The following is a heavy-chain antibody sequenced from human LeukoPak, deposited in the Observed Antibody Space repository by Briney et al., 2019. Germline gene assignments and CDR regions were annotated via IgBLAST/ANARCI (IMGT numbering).Heavy chain of an antibody. D-gene: IGHD5-24*01. J-gene: IGHJ5*02. CDR2: IYYSGST. V-gene: IGHV4-31*03. Sequence: PSETLSLTCTVSGGSISSGGYYWSWIRQHPGKGLKWIGYIYYSGSTYYNPSLKSRVTISVDTSKNQFSLKLSSVTAADTAVYYCAREVATMGLRWFDPWGQGTLVTVSS. CDR1: GGSISSGGYY. CDR3: AREVATMGLRWFDP.